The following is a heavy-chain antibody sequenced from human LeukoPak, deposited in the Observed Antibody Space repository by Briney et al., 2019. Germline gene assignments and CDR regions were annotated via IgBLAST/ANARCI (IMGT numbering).Heavy chain of an antibody. V-gene: IGHV3-23*01. Sequence: GGSLRLSCAASGFTFSSYAMSWVRQAPGKGLEWVSAISGSGGSTYYADSVKGRFTISRDNSKNTLYLQMNSLRAEDTAVCYCAKAATPSIAARLNYYMDVWGKGTTVTVSS. D-gene: IGHD6-6*01. CDR1: GFTFSSYA. CDR2: ISGSGGST. J-gene: IGHJ6*03. CDR3: AKAATPSIAARLNYYMDV.